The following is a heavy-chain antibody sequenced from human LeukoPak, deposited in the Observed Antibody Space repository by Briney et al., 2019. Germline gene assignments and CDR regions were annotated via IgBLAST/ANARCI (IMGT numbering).Heavy chain of an antibody. J-gene: IGHJ5*02. V-gene: IGHV4-30-4*08. D-gene: IGHD7-27*01. CDR1: GGSISSGDYY. CDR3: ARDSHWGLGWFDP. CDR2: IYYSGST. Sequence: SETLSLTCTVSGGSISSGDYYWSWIGQPPGKGLAWIGYIYYSGSTYYNPSLKSRVTISVDTSKNQFSLKLSSVTAADTAVYYCARDSHWGLGWFDPWGQGTLVTVSS.